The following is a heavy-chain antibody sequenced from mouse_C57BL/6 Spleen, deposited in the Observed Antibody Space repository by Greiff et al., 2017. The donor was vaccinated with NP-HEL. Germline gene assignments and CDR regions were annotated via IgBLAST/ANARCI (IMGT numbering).Heavy chain of an antibody. J-gene: IGHJ1*03. D-gene: IGHD1-1*01. CDR3: ARDTVVETDWYFDV. V-gene: IGHV5-4*01. CDR1: GFTFSSYA. CDR2: ISDGGSYT. Sequence: DVMLVESGGGLVKPGGSLKLSCAASGFTFSSYAMSWVRQTPEKRLEWVATISDGGSYTYYPDNVKGRFTISRDNAKNNLYLQMSHLKSEDTAMYYCARDTVVETDWYFDVWGTGTTVTVSS.